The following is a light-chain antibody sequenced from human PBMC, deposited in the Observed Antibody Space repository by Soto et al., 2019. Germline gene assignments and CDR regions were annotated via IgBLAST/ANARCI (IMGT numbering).Light chain of an antibody. J-gene: IGKJ1*01. CDR2: DAS. V-gene: IGKV3-15*01. CDR1: QSVSSN. Sequence: ETVFTQSPSTLSVYPGERATLSCRASQSVSSNFAWYQQKPGQAPRLLIYDASTRATGIPARFSGSGSGTDFTLTISSLQPEDFATYYCQQSYSTPRTFGQGTKVDIK. CDR3: QQSYSTPRT.